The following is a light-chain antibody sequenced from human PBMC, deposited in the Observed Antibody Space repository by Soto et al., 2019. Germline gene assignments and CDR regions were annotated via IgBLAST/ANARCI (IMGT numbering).Light chain of an antibody. V-gene: IGKV1-39*01. CDR1: QSVSTY. Sequence: DIQMTQSPSSLSASVGARVTITCRASQSVSTYLNWYQQKPGEAPKLLIFATSSLQSGVPSRFSGSGSGTAFTLAINSLQPEDFATYYCQQSYSNSLTFGGGTKVHIK. J-gene: IGKJ4*01. CDR3: QQSYSNSLT. CDR2: ATS.